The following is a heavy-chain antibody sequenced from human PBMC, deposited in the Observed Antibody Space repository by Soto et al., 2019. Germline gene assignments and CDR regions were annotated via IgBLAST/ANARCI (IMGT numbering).Heavy chain of an antibody. D-gene: IGHD3-22*01. CDR1: GYTFTSYY. Sequence: ASVKVSCKASGYTFTSYYMHWVRQAPGQGLEWMGIINPSGGSTSYAQKFQGRVTMTRDTSTSTVYMELSNLRSEDTAVYYCARSYYYDSSGYYLLHYWGQGTLVTVSS. J-gene: IGHJ4*02. CDR3: ARSYYYDSSGYYLLHY. CDR2: INPSGGST. V-gene: IGHV1-46*01.